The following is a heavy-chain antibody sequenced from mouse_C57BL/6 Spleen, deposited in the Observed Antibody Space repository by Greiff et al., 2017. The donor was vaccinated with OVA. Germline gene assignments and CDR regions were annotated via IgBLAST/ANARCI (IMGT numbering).Heavy chain of an antibody. Sequence: VKLMESGPGLVQPSQSLSITCTVSGFSLTSYGVHWVRQSPGKGLEWLGVIWSGGSTDYNAAFISRLSISKDNSKSQVFFKMNSLQADDTAIYYCARNPYYDYDEYFDVWGTGTTVTVSS. J-gene: IGHJ1*03. CDR1: GFSLTSYG. V-gene: IGHV2-2*01. CDR3: ARNPYYDYDEYFDV. D-gene: IGHD2-4*01. CDR2: IWSGGST.